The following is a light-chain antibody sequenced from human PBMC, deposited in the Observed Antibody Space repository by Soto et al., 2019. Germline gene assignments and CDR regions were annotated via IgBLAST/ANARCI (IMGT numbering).Light chain of an antibody. CDR3: QQYSTYLIT. J-gene: IGKJ5*01. Sequence: DIQMTQSPSTLSGSVGDRVTITCRASQTISSWLAWYQQKPGKAPKLLIYDASSLESGVPSRFSGSGSGTEFTLTISSLQPDDFATYYCQQYSTYLITFGQGTRLEIK. CDR2: DAS. CDR1: QTISSW. V-gene: IGKV1-5*01.